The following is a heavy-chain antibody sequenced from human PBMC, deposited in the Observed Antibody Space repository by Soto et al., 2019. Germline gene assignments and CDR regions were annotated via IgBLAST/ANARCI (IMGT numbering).Heavy chain of an antibody. CDR3: ARGRAAAGSNDYYYYYGMDV. CDR2: TYYRSKWYN. D-gene: IGHD6-13*01. J-gene: IGHJ6*02. Sequence: PSQTLSLTCAISGDSVSSNSAAWNWIRQSPSRGLEWLGRTYYRSKWYNDYAVSVKSRITINPDTSKNQFSLQLNSVTPEDTAVYYCARGRAAAGSNDYYYYYGMDVWGQGTTVTASS. V-gene: IGHV6-1*01. CDR1: GDSVSSNSAA.